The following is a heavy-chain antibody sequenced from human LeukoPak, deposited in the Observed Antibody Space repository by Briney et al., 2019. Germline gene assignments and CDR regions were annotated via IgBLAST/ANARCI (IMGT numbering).Heavy chain of an antibody. V-gene: IGHV3-53*01. CDR1: GFTVRSSY. J-gene: IGHJ3*01. D-gene: IGHD3-22*01. Sequence: GGSLRLSCAASGFTVRSSYMSWVRQAPGKGLEWVSVIYSGGSPDYADSAKGRFTISSDNSKNTLYLQMNSLRVEDTAVYYCVRDGADNSGYYFGSLWGQGTMVTVSS. CDR3: VRDGADNSGYYFGSL. CDR2: IYSGGSP.